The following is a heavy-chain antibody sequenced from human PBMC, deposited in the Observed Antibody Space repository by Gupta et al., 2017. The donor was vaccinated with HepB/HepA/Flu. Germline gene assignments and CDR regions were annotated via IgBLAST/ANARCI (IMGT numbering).Heavy chain of an antibody. CDR1: GYTFTNYN. CDR2: SNPSGGST. Sequence: QVQLVQSGAEVQKPGASVKVSCTTSGYTFTNYNIHWVRRAPGQGLEWMGISNPSGGSTTYAQELGGRVTMTRETSTTTVYMELSSLRSEDTAIYYCARDWSGTYSPGGAFWGQGTLVTVSS. CDR3: ARDWSGTYSPGGAF. J-gene: IGHJ4*02. V-gene: IGHV1-46*04. D-gene: IGHD1-26*01.